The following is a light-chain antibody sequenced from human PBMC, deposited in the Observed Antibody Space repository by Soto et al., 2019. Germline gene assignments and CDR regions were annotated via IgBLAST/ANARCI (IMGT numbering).Light chain of an antibody. CDR1: QSVSSY. CDR3: QQRTNRPPSIT. Sequence: EIVLTQSPATLSLSPVERATLSCRAGQSVSSYLAWYQQKPGQAPRLLIYDASNRATGIPARFSGSGSGTDFTLTISGLEPEDFAVYYCQQRTNRPPSITFGQGTRLEIK. V-gene: IGKV3-11*01. CDR2: DAS. J-gene: IGKJ5*01.